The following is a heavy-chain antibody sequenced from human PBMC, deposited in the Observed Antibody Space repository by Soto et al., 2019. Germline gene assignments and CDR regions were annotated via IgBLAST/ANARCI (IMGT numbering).Heavy chain of an antibody. V-gene: IGHV1-18*01. J-gene: IGHJ5*02. CDR1: GYTFNTYG. Sequence: QVQLVQSGPEVKKPGASVKISCKASGYTFNTYGFTWVRQAPGQGLEWMGWTGAHNGATNHVQNFQGRVTMTTETSTTTSYMELRNLTSDDTAVYFCARDWRGAEGFEPWGQGTLVTVSS. CDR3: ARDWRGAEGFEP. D-gene: IGHD3-3*01. CDR2: TGAHNGAT.